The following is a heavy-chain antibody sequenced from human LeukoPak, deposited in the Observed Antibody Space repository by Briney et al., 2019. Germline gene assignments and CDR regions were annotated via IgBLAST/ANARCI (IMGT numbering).Heavy chain of an antibody. D-gene: IGHD3-22*01. CDR2: IYSGGST. Sequence: GGSLRLSCAASGFTVSSNYMSWVRQAPGKGLEWVSAIYSGGSTYYADSVKGRFTISRDNSKNTLYLQMNSLRAEDTAVYYCARDHKAYYYDSSGYYLDYWGQGTLVTVSS. V-gene: IGHV3-53*01. J-gene: IGHJ4*02. CDR3: ARDHKAYYYDSSGYYLDY. CDR1: GFTVSSNY.